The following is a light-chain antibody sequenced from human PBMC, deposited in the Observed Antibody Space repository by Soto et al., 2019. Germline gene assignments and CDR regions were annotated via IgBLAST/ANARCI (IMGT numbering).Light chain of an antibody. CDR3: SSYSISSTLHYV. Sequence: QSVLTQPASVSGSPGQSITISCTGSSSDVGAYNYVSWYQQHPGEAPKLMIYEVSNRPPRISNRFSGSKSGITASLTISGLQAEDEADYYCSSYSISSTLHYVFGTGTKVTVL. CDR1: SSDVGAYNY. V-gene: IGLV2-14*01. CDR2: EVS. J-gene: IGLJ1*01.